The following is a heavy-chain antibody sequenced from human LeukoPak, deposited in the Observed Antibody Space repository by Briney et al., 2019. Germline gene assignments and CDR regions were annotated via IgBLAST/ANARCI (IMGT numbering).Heavy chain of an antibody. Sequence: KPGGSLRLSCAAFGFTFSNAWMSWVRQAPGRGLEWVGRIKRKTDGGTTDYAAPVKGRFTISRDDSKNTLYLQMNSLKTEDTAVYYCSTVRYCTTDVCYTPFDYWGQGTLVTVSS. V-gene: IGHV3-15*01. CDR1: GFTFSNAW. J-gene: IGHJ4*02. CDR3: STVRYCTTDVCYTPFDY. CDR2: IKRKTDGGTT. D-gene: IGHD2-8*01.